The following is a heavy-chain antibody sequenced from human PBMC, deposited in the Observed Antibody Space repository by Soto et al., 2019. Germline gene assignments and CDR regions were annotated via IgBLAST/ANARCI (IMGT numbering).Heavy chain of an antibody. CDR2: IIPIFGTT. V-gene: IGHV1-69*13. CDR3: ATNVDNGYYVRWFDP. D-gene: IGHD3-22*01. J-gene: IGHJ5*02. Sequence: ASVKVSCKASGGTFSSDPINWVRQAPGQGLEWLGEIIPIFGTTDYAQKFQGRVTLTADESTNTAYMELSSLRSEDTAVYYCATNVDNGYYVRWFDPWGQGTLVTVSS. CDR1: GGTFSSDP.